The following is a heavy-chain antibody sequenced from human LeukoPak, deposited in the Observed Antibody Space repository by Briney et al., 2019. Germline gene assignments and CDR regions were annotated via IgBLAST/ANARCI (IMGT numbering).Heavy chain of an antibody. CDR3: ARLRWNYHDAFDI. CDR2: IYYSGST. J-gene: IGHJ3*02. V-gene: IGHV4-30-4*08. D-gene: IGHD4-23*01. CDR1: GGSISSGDYY. Sequence: PSETLSLTCTVSGGSISSGDYYWSWIRQPPGKGLEWIGYIYYSGSTYYNPSLKSRVTIPVDTSKNQFSLKLSSVTAADTAVYYCARLRWNYHDAFDIWGQGTMVTVSS.